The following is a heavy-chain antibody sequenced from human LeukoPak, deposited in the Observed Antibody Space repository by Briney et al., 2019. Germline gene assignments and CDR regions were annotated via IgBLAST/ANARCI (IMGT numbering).Heavy chain of an antibody. V-gene: IGHV3-21*01. D-gene: IGHD1-26*01. CDR1: GFTFSSYT. Sequence: PGGSLRLSCAASGFTFSSYTMNWVRQAPGKGLEWVSFITSGSNYIYYADSVKGRFTISRDNAKSSLYLQMNSLRAEDTAVYYCARGMGSGTYYFNYWGQGTLVTVSS. J-gene: IGHJ4*02. CDR2: ITSGSNYI. CDR3: ARGMGSGTYYFNY.